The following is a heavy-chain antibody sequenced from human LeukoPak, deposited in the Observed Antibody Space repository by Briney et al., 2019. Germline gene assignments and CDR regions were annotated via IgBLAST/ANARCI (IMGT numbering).Heavy chain of an antibody. V-gene: IGHV4-59*01. CDR2: IYYSGST. D-gene: IGHD6-13*01. CDR1: GVSISSYY. Sequence: SETLSLTCTVSGVSISSYYWRWIRQPPGKGLEGIGYIYYSGSTNYNPSLKSRVTISVDTSKNQFSLRLSSVTAADTAVYYCARDRIAAADVGAFDIWGQGTMVTVSS. CDR3: ARDRIAAADVGAFDI. J-gene: IGHJ3*02.